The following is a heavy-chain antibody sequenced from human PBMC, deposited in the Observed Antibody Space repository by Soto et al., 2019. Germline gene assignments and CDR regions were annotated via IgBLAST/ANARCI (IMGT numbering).Heavy chain of an antibody. V-gene: IGHV1-69*01. CDR1: GGTFSSYA. D-gene: IGHD3-10*01. J-gene: IGHJ6*02. CDR3: ARYLVYYGSGSPYYYYGMDV. CDR2: IIPIFGTA. Sequence: QVQLVQSGAEVKKPGSSVKVSCKASGGTFSSYAISWVRQAPGQGLEWMGGIIPIFGTANYAQKFQGRVTITADESTSTAYMELSSLRSEDTAVYYCARYLVYYGSGSPYYYYGMDVWGQGTTVTVSS.